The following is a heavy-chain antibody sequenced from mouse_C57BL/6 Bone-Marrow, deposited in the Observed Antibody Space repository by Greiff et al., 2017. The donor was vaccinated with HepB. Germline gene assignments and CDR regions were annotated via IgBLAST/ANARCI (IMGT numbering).Heavy chain of an antibody. J-gene: IGHJ2*01. Sequence: EVQLQESGGGLVQPGGSMKLSCVASGFTFSNYWMNWVRQSPEKGLEWVAQIRLKSDNYATHYAESVKGRFTISRDDSKSSVYLQMNNLRAEDTGIYYCTHLLYYFDYWGQGTTLPVSS. CDR3: THLLYYFDY. V-gene: IGHV6-3*01. CDR2: IRLKSDNYAT. CDR1: GFTFSNYW.